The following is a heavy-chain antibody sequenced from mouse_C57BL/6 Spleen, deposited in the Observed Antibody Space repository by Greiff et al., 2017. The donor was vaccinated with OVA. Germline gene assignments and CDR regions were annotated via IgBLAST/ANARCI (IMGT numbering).Heavy chain of an antibody. D-gene: IGHD1-1*01. CDR1: GYTFTDYY. CDR3: ASTVVATGYFDV. CDR2: IYPGGGNT. V-gene: IGHV1-76*01. Sequence: VQLQQSGAELVRPGASVKLSCKASGYTFTDYYINWVKQRPGQGLEWIASIYPGGGNTYYNEKFKGKATLTAEKSSSTAYMQLSSLSSEDSAVYFCASTVVATGYFDVWGTGTTVTVSS. J-gene: IGHJ1*03.